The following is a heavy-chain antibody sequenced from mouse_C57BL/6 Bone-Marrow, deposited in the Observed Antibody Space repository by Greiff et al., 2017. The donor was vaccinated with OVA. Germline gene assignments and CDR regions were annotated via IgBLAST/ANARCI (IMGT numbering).Heavy chain of an antibody. CDR1: GFTFSDYY. Sequence: EVKLMESGGGLVQPGGSLKLSCAASGFTFSDYYMYWVRQTPEKRLEWVAYISNGGGSTYYPDTVKGRFTISRDNAKNTLYLQMSRLKSEDTAMYYFARRYDYDGGYYAMDDWGQGTSGTVSS. CDR2: ISNGGGST. CDR3: ARRYDYDGGYYAMDD. V-gene: IGHV5-12*01. D-gene: IGHD2-4*01. J-gene: IGHJ4*01.